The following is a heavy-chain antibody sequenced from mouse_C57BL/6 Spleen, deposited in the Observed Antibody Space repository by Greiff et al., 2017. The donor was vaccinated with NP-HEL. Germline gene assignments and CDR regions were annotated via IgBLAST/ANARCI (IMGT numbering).Heavy chain of an antibody. CDR2: IHPNSGST. Sequence: QVQLQQPGAELVKPGASVKLSCKASGYTFTSYWMHWVKQRPGQGLEWIGMIHPNSGSTNYNEKFKSKATLTVDKSSSTAYMQLSSLTSEDSAVYYCARSTMSWYFDVWGTGTTVTVSS. CDR1: GYTFTSYW. V-gene: IGHV1-64*01. J-gene: IGHJ1*03. D-gene: IGHD1-1*02. CDR3: ARSTMSWYFDV.